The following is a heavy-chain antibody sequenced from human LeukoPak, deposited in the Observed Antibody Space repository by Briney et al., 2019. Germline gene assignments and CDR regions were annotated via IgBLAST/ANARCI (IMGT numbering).Heavy chain of an antibody. Sequence: ASVKVSCKASGYSFAGYYMHWVRQAPGEGLEWVGWINPTGGETHFAQNFHGRVTLTRDMSISTAYLELNSLRSDDTAVYYCARSGSHGEYFQHWGQGTLVTVSS. V-gene: IGHV1-2*02. J-gene: IGHJ1*01. CDR2: INPTGGET. CDR1: GYSFAGYY. CDR3: ARSGSHGEYFQH. D-gene: IGHD1-26*01.